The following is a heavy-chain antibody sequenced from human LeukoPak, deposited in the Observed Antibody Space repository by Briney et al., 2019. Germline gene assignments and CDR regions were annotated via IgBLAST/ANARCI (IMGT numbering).Heavy chain of an antibody. D-gene: IGHD6-13*01. CDR1: GFTFSSYS. Sequence: GGSLRLSCAASGFTFSSYSMNWVRQAPGKGLEWVSSISSSSSYIYYADSVKGRFTISRDNAKNSLYLQMNSLRAEDTAVYYCARDPGIAAAGTPGELDYWGQGTLVTVSS. V-gene: IGHV3-21*01. CDR3: ARDPGIAAAGTPGELDY. CDR2: ISSSSSYI. J-gene: IGHJ4*02.